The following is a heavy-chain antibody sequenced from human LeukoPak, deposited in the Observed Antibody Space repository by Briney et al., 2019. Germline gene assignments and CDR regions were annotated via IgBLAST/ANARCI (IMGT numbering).Heavy chain of an antibody. J-gene: IGHJ3*02. D-gene: IGHD3-10*01. CDR3: ARALLVRGVSDAFDI. V-gene: IGHV3-48*03. CDR2: ISSSGSTI. Sequence: GGSLRLSCAASGFTFSSYEMNWVRQAPGKGLEWVSYISSSGSTIYYADSVKGRFTISRDNAKNSLYLQMNSLRAEDTAVYYCARALLVRGVSDAFDIWGRGTMVTVSS. CDR1: GFTFSSYE.